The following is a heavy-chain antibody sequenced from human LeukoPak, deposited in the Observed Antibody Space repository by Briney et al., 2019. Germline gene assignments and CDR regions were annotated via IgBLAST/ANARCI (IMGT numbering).Heavy chain of an antibody. J-gene: IGHJ4*02. Sequence: GRSLRLSCAASGFTLSDYYMSWIRQAPGKGLEWVSYSSSSGSTIYYADSVKGRFAISRDNAKNSLYLQMNSLRAEDTAVYYCARRRDFIDYWGQGTLVTVSS. CDR2: SSSSGSTI. CDR1: GFTLSDYY. D-gene: IGHD3/OR15-3a*01. CDR3: ARRRDFIDY. V-gene: IGHV3-11*01.